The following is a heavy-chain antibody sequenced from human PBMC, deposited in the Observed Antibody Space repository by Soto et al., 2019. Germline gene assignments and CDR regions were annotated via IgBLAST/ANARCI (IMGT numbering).Heavy chain of an antibody. CDR1: GFSFSDYS. V-gene: IGHV3-23*01. D-gene: IGHD2-15*01. Sequence: GGSLRLSCVASGFSFSDYSMTWVRQGPGRGLEWVATLTPTGTTFYADSVKGRFTISRDNNRNTLSLQMYNLRAEDTARYYCAKRATTVPTPGNYFDCWGQGTLVTVSS. CDR3: AKRATTVPTPGNYFDC. CDR2: LTPTGTT. J-gene: IGHJ4*02.